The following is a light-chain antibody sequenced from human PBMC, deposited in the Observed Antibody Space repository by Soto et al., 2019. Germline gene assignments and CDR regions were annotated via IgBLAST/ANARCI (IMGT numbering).Light chain of an antibody. CDR2: GAS. J-gene: IGKJ4*01. V-gene: IGKV3D-15*01. CDR1: QSIRSHD. CDR3: QQYKNWPPLT. Sequence: EIVLTQSPGTLSLSPGERATLSCRASQSIRSHDLAWYQQKPGQAPRLLIYGASTRATGVPARFSGGGSGTEFTLTISSLQSEDFAVYYCQQYKNWPPLTFGGGTKVDI.